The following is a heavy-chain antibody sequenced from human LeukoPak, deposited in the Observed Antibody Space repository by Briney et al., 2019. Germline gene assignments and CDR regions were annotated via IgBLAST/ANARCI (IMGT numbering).Heavy chain of an antibody. J-gene: IGHJ4*02. D-gene: IGHD6-6*01. Sequence: SETLSLTCTVSGGSISGYYWSWIRQPPGKGLEWIGHIYYSGSTNYNPSLKSRVTISVDTSRNQFSLKLSSVTAADTAVYYCARVDPDSSSTLEVFDYWGQGTLVTVSS. CDR3: ARVDPDSSSTLEVFDY. CDR1: GGSISGYY. V-gene: IGHV4-59*01. CDR2: IYYSGST.